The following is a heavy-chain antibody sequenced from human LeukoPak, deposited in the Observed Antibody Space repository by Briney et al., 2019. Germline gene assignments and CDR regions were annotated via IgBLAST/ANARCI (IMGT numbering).Heavy chain of an antibody. J-gene: IGHJ4*02. CDR2: ISGSGGYT. V-gene: IGHV3-23*01. D-gene: IGHD7-27*01. CDR3: ARGLGPDFDY. CDR1: GFSFNTYA. Sequence: GGSLRLSCAGSGFSFNTYAMTWVRQAPGMGLESVSAISGSGGYTYYADSVKGRFTISRDNSKNTLYLQMNSLRAEDTAIYYCARGLGPDFDYWGQGTLVTVSS.